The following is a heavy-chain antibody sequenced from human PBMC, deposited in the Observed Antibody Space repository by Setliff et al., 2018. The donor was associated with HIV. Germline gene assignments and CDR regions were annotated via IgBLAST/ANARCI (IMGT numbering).Heavy chain of an antibody. CDR2: IDWDDDK. Sequence: SGPTLVNPTQTLTLTCTFSGFSLTTSGLCVSWIRHPPGKALEWLARIDWDDDKYYSTSLMTRLTISKDTSKNQVVLIMTNMNPVDTATYYCTRRSTGGYYDYWGQGTLVTSPQ. CDR3: TRRSTGGYYDY. CDR1: GFSLTTSGLC. D-gene: IGHD3-22*01. V-gene: IGHV2-70*11. J-gene: IGHJ4*02.